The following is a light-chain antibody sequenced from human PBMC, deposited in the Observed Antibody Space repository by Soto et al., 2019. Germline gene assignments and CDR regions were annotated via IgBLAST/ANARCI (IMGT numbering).Light chain of an antibody. Sequence: IVLTQSPATLSLSPGERATLSCTASQHVTTTYIAWYQQKFGQPPRLLIYGASTRATGTPDRFTGGGFGADFTLTISRVEPEDIAVYYCQQYDSSFTFGGGTKVEMK. V-gene: IGKV3-20*01. J-gene: IGKJ4*01. CDR1: QHVTTTY. CDR2: GAS. CDR3: QQYDSSFT.